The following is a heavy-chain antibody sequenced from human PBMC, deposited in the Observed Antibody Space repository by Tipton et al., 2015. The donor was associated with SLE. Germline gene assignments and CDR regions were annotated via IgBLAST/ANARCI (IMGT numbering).Heavy chain of an antibody. D-gene: IGHD3-3*01. CDR2: IYYSGST. CDR1: GGSISSSSYY. CDR3: AVGVLRFLEWLFFDY. J-gene: IGHJ4*02. Sequence: TLSLTCTASGGSISSSSYYWGWIRQPPGKGLEWIGSIYYSGSTYYNPSLKSRVTISVGTSKNQFSLKLSSVTAADTAVYYCAVGVLRFLEWLFFDYWGQGTLVTVSS. V-gene: IGHV4-39*07.